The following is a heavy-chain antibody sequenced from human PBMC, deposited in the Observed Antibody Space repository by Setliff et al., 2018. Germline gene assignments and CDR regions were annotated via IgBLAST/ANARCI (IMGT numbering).Heavy chain of an antibody. CDR1: GYTFTSYD. CDR2: MNPNSGNT. CDR3: ARDKESAGTRYFDH. J-gene: IGHJ4*02. Sequence: ASVKVSCKASGYTFTSYDINWVRQATGQGLEWMGWMNPNSGNTGYAQKFQGRVTMTRDTSTSTVYMELSSLRSEDTAVYYCARDKESAGTRYFDHWGQGTLVTVSS. V-gene: IGHV1-8*02. D-gene: IGHD6-19*01.